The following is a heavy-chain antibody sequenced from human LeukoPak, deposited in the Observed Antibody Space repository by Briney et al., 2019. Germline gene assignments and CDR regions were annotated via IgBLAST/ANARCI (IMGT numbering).Heavy chain of an antibody. Sequence: SETLSLTCTVSGDSISSGSYYWSWIRQPAGKGLEWIGRIYTTGSTNYNPSLKSRVTISVDTSENQFSLRLSSVTAADTAVYYCARGSLGREVSAFFKNWGQGILVTVSS. J-gene: IGHJ4*02. CDR1: GDSISSGSYY. CDR3: ARGSLGREVSAFFKN. V-gene: IGHV4-61*02. D-gene: IGHD5/OR15-5a*01. CDR2: IYTTGST.